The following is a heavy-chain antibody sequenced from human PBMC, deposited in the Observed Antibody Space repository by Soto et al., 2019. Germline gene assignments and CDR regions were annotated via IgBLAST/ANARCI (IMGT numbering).Heavy chain of an antibody. D-gene: IGHD3-16*01. CDR2: IYWDDDK. Sequence: QITLKESGPTLVKPTQTLTLTCTFSGFSLTTRGVGVGWIHQPPRKPLECLALIYWDDDKRYSPSMQSRRSTPKNATKSEVVLTITNMDPVDTATYYCAHIPNYYQYDWFDPWGQGTLVSVSS. CDR1: GFSLTTRGVG. V-gene: IGHV2-5*02. J-gene: IGHJ5*02. CDR3: AHIPNYYQYDWFDP.